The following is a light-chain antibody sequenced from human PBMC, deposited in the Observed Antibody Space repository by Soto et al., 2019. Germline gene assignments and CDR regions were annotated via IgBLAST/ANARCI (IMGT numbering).Light chain of an antibody. J-gene: IGKJ2*01. Sequence: DIQMTQSPSTLSASVGDRVTITCRASQSISSWLAWYQQKPGKAPKLLIYDAASLESGVPSRFSGSGSGTELTLNVSSLQPDDFAAYYCQQYNSYSLYTFGQGTKREIK. V-gene: IGKV1-5*01. CDR1: QSISSW. CDR2: DAA. CDR3: QQYNSYSLYT.